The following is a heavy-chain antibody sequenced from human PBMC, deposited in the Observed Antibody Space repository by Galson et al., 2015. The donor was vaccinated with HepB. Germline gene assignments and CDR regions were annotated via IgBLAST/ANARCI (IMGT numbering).Heavy chain of an antibody. D-gene: IGHD2/OR15-2a*01. Sequence: SVKVSCKVSGYTFTTYGMSWVRQAPGQGLEWMGWISTYSGGTNYAQKFQGRVTMTTDTSTSTAFMELRSLRSDDTAVYYCARDKDYLFDYWGQGTLVTVSS. J-gene: IGHJ4*02. CDR1: GYTFTTYG. V-gene: IGHV1-18*04. CDR3: ARDKDYLFDY. CDR2: ISTYSGGT.